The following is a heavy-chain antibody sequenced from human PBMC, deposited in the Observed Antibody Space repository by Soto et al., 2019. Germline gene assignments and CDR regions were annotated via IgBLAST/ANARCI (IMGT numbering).Heavy chain of an antibody. CDR1: GYTFTSYY. CDR3: ARGTRVLRFLEWSPGDYGMDV. J-gene: IGHJ6*02. V-gene: IGHV1-46*01. Sequence: ASVKVSCKASGYTFTSYYMHWVRQAPGQGLEWVGIINPSGGSTSYAQKFQGRVTMTRDTSTSTVYMELSSLRSEDTAVYYCARGTRVLRFLEWSPGDYGMDVWGQGTTVTVSS. D-gene: IGHD3-3*01. CDR2: INPSGGST.